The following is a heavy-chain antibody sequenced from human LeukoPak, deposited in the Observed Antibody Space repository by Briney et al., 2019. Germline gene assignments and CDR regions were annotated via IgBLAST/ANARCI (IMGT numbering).Heavy chain of an antibody. CDR1: GGSVSSSSYY. Sequence: SETLSLTCTVSGGSVSSSSYYWAWIRQPPGKGLEWIGGIYYSGRANYSPSLKGRVTISLDTSKNQFSLNMNFVTAADTAVYYCARVRAERMIHYYYYMDVWGKGTTVTVSS. D-gene: IGHD1-1*01. J-gene: IGHJ6*03. CDR2: IYYSGRA. V-gene: IGHV4-39*07. CDR3: ARVRAERMIHYYYYMDV.